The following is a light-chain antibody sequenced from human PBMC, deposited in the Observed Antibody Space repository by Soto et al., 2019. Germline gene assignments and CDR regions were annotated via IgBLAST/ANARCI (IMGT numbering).Light chain of an antibody. V-gene: IGKV3-20*01. CDR2: GAS. CDR3: QQYGSSPTLT. CDR1: QSVSSSY. Sequence: EIVLTQSPGTLSLSPGERATLSCRASQSVSSSYLVWYQQKPGQAPRLLIYGASSRATGIPDRFSGTGSGTDFTLTISRLEPEDFAVYFCQQYGSSPTLTFGGGTKVEIQ. J-gene: IGKJ4*01.